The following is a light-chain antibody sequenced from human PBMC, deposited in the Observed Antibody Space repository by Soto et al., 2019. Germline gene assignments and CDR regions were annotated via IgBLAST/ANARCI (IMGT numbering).Light chain of an antibody. Sequence: EIVMTQSPASLSVSPGERETKSCRASQSVSSNLAWYQQKPGQAPWLLIYGVSTGATGVPARFIGSGSGTDFSLIIISLQSEDFAVYYCQQYNNLPRTFGRGIKVDIK. CDR3: QQYNNLPRT. J-gene: IGKJ1*01. V-gene: IGKV3-15*01. CDR1: QSVSSN. CDR2: GVS.